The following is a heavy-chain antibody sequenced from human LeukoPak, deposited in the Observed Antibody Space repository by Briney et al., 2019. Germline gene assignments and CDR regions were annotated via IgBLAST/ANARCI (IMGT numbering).Heavy chain of an antibody. CDR1: GFTFSHYW. CDR3: ARESRGRSKIDY. J-gene: IGHJ4*02. Sequence: GGSLRLSCAASGFTFSHYWMSWVRQAPGKGPEWVANIKKDGSEKYYVDSVKGRFTISRDNASNSLYVQMNSLRVEDTGVYYCARESRGRSKIDYWGQGTLVTVSS. V-gene: IGHV3-7*01. CDR2: IKKDGSEK. D-gene: IGHD4-17*01.